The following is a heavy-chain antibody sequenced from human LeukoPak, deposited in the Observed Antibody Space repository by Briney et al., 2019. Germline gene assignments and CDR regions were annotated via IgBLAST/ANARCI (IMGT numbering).Heavy chain of an antibody. V-gene: IGHV4-59*11. Sequence: ASETLSLTCTVSGGSISSHYWSWIRQPPGKGLEWIGYIYYSGSTNYNPSLKSRVTISVDTSKNQFSLELSSVTAADTAVYYCARIKSSGWYKYYYYYMDVWGKGTTVTVSS. J-gene: IGHJ6*03. CDR1: GGSISSHY. CDR3: ARIKSSGWYKYYYYYMDV. D-gene: IGHD6-19*01. CDR2: IYYSGST.